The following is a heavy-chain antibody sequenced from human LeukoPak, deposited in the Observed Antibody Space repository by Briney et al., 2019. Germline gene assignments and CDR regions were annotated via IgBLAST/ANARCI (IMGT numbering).Heavy chain of an antibody. V-gene: IGHV1-2*02. J-gene: IGHJ5*02. D-gene: IGHD6-13*01. CDR1: GYTFAAYY. CDR2: INPNSGGT. Sequence: ASVKVSCKASGYTFAAYYMYWVRQAPGQGLEWMGWINPNSGGTNYAQKFQGRVTMTRDTSISTAYMELSRLRSDDTAVYYCARDRQQLVLGWFDPWGQGTLVTVSS. CDR3: ARDRQQLVLGWFDP.